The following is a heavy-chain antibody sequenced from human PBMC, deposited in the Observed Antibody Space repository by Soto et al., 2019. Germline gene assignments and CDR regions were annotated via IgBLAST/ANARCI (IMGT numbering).Heavy chain of an antibody. CDR1: GYTFTIYD. D-gene: IGHD3-16*01. J-gene: IGHJ4*02. Sequence: ASLKVSCKASGYTFTIYDIHWVRQATGQGLEWMGWMNPNSGNTGYAQKFQGRVTMTRNTSISTAYMELASLRSEDTAVYYCARGHGGTISYLERKFDCWGQGALVTVSS. CDR2: MNPNSGNT. CDR3: ARGHGGTISYLERKFDC. V-gene: IGHV1-8*01.